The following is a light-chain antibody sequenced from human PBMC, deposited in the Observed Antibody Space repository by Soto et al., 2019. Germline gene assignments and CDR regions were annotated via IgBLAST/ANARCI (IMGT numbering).Light chain of an antibody. J-gene: IGKJ5*01. V-gene: IGKV3-11*01. CDR1: QSVSSY. Sequence: EIVLTQSPATLSFSPGERATLSCRASQSVSSYLAWYQQKPGQAPRLLIYDASNRATGIPARFSGSGSGTDFTLTISSLEPEDFAVYYCQQRSNLPPTFGGGTRLEIK. CDR3: QQRSNLPPT. CDR2: DAS.